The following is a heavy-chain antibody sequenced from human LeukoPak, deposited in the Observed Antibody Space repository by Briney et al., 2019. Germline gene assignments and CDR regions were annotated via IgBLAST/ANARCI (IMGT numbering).Heavy chain of an antibody. CDR3: AKDTLSPYYYGSGMYDY. CDR1: GFTFSNYA. Sequence: GGSLRLSCAASGFTFSNYAMSWVRQAPGKGLEWVSAISGSGGSTYHADSVKGRFTISRDNSKNTLYLQMNSLRAEDTAVYYCAKDTLSPYYYGSGMYDYWGQGTLVTVSS. CDR2: ISGSGGST. V-gene: IGHV3-23*01. D-gene: IGHD3-10*01. J-gene: IGHJ4*02.